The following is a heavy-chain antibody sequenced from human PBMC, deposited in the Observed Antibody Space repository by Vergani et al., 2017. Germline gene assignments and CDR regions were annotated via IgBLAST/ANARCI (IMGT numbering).Heavy chain of an antibody. J-gene: IGHJ5*02. CDR3: ARVPPGTYYDFGSVGNWFDP. CDR2: IIPIFGTA. V-gene: IGHV1-69*01. D-gene: IGHD3-3*01. CDR1: GGTFSSYA. Sequence: QVQLVQSGAEVKKPGSSVKVSCKASGGTFSSYAISWVRQAPGQGLEWMGGIIPIFGTANYAQKFQGRATITANESTSTAYMGLSSLRAEDTAVYYCARVPPGTYYDFGSVGNWFDPWGQGTLVTVSS.